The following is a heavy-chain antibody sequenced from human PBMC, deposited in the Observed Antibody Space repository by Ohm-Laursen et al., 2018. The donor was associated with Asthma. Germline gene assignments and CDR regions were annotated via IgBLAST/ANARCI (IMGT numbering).Heavy chain of an antibody. V-gene: IGHV3-7*01. CDR3: ARIGPEWELPGREYSLHH. Sequence: SLRLSCAASGFTFSVSWMIWVRQAPGKGLQWLAFIKPDGSQTYYADSMEGRFSISRDNSKNSLYLQMNSLRAEDTALYYCARIGPEWELPGREYSLHHWGEGTLVTVSS. D-gene: IGHD1-26*01. CDR2: IKPDGSQT. CDR1: GFTFSVSW. J-gene: IGHJ1*01.